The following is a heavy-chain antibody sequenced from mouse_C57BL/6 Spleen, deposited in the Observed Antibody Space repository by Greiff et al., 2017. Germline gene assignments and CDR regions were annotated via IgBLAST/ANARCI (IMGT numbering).Heavy chain of an antibody. J-gene: IGHJ4*01. CDR1: GFSLTSYG. CDR3: AKDGSSSYAMDY. D-gene: IGHD1-1*01. V-gene: IGHV2-5*01. Sequence: VMLVESGPGLVQPSQSLSITCTVSGFSLTSYGVHWVRQSPGKGLEWLGVIWRGGSTDYNAAFMSRLSITKDNSKSQVFFKMNSLQADDTAIYYCAKDGSSSYAMDYWGQGTSVTVSS. CDR2: IWRGGST.